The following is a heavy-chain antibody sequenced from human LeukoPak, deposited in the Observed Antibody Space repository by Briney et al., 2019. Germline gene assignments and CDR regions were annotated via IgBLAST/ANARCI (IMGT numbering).Heavy chain of an antibody. CDR2: ISGSGGST. V-gene: IGHV3-23*01. Sequence: GGSLRLSCAASGFTFSSYAMSWVRQAPGKGLEWVSAISGSGGSTYYADSVKGRFTISRDNAKNTLYLQMNSLRAEDTAVYYCARVGYDFWSGYLGYGMDVWGQGTTVTVSS. CDR1: GFTFSSYA. CDR3: ARVGYDFWSGYLGYGMDV. J-gene: IGHJ6*02. D-gene: IGHD3-3*01.